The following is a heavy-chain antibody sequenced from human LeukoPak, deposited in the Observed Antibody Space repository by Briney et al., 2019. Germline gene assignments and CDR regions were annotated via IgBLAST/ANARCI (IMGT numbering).Heavy chain of an antibody. CDR1: GFTFSSYA. CDR2: ISGSGDTT. CDR3: AKDLFYYNWNDPFDS. V-gene: IGHV3-23*01. D-gene: IGHD1-1*01. J-gene: IGHJ4*02. Sequence: GGSLRLSCAASGFTFSSYAMSWVRQAPGKGLEWVSGISGSGDTTYYADSVKGRFTISRDKSKNTLYLQMNSLRAEDTAVYYCAKDLFYYNWNDPFDSWGQGTLVTVSS.